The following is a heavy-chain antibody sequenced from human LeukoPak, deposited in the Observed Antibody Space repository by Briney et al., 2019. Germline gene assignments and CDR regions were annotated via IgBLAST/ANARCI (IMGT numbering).Heavy chain of an antibody. D-gene: IGHD2-2*01. J-gene: IGHJ5*02. CDR2: INPNSGGT. CDR3: ARVKNGVGYCISTSCVYNWFDP. V-gene: IGHV1-2*02. CDR1: GYTFTGYY. Sequence: ASVKVSCKASGYTFTGYYMHWVRQAPGQGLEWMGWINPNSGGTNYAQKFQGRVTMTRDTSISTAYMELSRLRSDDTAVYYCARVKNGVGYCISTSCVYNWFDPWGQGTLVTVSS.